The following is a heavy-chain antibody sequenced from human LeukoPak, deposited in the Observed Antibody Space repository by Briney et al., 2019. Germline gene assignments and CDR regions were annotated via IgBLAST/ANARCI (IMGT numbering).Heavy chain of an antibody. CDR1: GYTFTRYD. CDR2: MNPNSGNT. J-gene: IGHJ4*02. V-gene: IGHV1-8*03. Sequence: GASVKVSCKASGYTFTRYDINWVRQATGQGLEWMGWMNPNSGNTGYAQKFQGRVTITRNTSISTAYMELSSLRSEDTAVYYCARTYSSGWYYFDYWGQGTLVTVSS. D-gene: IGHD6-19*01. CDR3: ARTYSSGWYYFDY.